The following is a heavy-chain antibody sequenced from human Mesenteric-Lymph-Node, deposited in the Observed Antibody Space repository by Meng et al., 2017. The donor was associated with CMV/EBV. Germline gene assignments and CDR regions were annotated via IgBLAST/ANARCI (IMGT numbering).Heavy chain of an antibody. J-gene: IGHJ4*02. D-gene: IGHD2-15*01. CDR3: ARVHYSYCSGGSCYYFDY. V-gene: IGHV4-31*02. CDR2: IYYSGST. CDR1: SISSSNW. Sequence: SISSSNWWSWVRQHPGKGLEWIGYIYYSGSTYYNPSLKSRVTISVDTSKNQFSLKLSSVTAADTAVYYCARVHYSYCSGGSCYYFDYWGQGTLVTVSS.